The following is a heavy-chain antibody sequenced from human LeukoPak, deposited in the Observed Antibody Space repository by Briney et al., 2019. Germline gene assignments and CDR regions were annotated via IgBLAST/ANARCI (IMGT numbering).Heavy chain of an antibody. CDR1: GYTFTGYY. V-gene: IGHV1-2*02. J-gene: IGHJ4*02. CDR2: INPNSGGT. Sequence: ASVKVACKASGYTFTGYYMHWVRQAPGQGPEWMGCINPNSGGTNYAQKFQGRVTMTRDTSISTAYMELSRLRSDDTAVYYCARSYYDFWSGYQYPLGYWGQGTLVTVSS. D-gene: IGHD3-3*01. CDR3: ARSYYDFWSGYQYPLGY.